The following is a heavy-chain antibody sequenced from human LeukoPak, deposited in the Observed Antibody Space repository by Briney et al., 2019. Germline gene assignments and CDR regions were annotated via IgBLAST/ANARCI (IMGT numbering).Heavy chain of an antibody. V-gene: IGHV1-8*01. D-gene: IGHD3-22*01. CDR1: GCTFTSYD. Sequence: VASVKVSCKASGCTFTSYDINWVRQATGQGLEWMGWMNPNSGNTGYAQKFQGRVTMTRNTSISTAYMELSSLRSEDTAVYYCARGPFSCDSSGYADWYFDLWGRGTLVTVSS. CDR2: MNPNSGNT. J-gene: IGHJ2*01. CDR3: ARGPFSCDSSGYADWYFDL.